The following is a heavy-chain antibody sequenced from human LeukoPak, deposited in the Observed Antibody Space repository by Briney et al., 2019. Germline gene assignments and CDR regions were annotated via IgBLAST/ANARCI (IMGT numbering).Heavy chain of an antibody. CDR3: ETRTVARSNDAFDI. J-gene: IGHJ3*02. D-gene: IGHD2-15*01. Sequence: GESLKISCKGSGYSFTSYWIGWVRQLPGKGLEGMGIIYPGDSDTRYSPSFQGQVTISADKSISTAYLQWSSLKASDTAMYYCETRTVARSNDAFDIWGQGTMVTVSS. V-gene: IGHV5-51*01. CDR1: GYSFTSYW. CDR2: IYPGDSDT.